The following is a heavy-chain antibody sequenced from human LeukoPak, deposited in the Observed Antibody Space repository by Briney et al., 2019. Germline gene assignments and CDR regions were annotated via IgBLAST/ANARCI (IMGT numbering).Heavy chain of an antibody. Sequence: GGSLRLSCAASGFTFSNFNMNWVRQAPGKGLEWVSAISGSGGSTYYADSVKGRFTISRDNSKNTLYLQMNSLRAEDTAVYYCAKVHYDYVWGSYRYTYFDYWGQGTLVTVSS. CDR1: GFTFSNFN. CDR3: AKVHYDYVWGSYRYTYFDY. V-gene: IGHV3-23*01. D-gene: IGHD3-16*02. CDR2: ISGSGGST. J-gene: IGHJ4*02.